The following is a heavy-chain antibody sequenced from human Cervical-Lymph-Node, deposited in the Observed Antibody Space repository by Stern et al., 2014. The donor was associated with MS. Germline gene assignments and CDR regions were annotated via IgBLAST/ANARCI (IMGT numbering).Heavy chain of an antibody. J-gene: IGHJ4*02. CDR1: GYTFTYYA. D-gene: IGHD4-11*01. CDR2: ISPYNGNP. Sequence: QVQLVQSGAEVKKPGASVNVSCKTSGYTFTYYAISWIRQAPGQGLEWVGWISPYNGNPNFVQKLQGRVAMTTDTSTSTAYMELRSLRSDDTAVYYCARDDDYTRRAIDYWGQGTLVTVS. V-gene: IGHV1-18*01. CDR3: ARDDDYTRRAIDY.